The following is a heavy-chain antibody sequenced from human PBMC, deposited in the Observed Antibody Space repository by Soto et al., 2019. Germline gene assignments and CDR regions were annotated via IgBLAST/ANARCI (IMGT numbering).Heavy chain of an antibody. CDR3: ARVGGYCSSTSCQGGYYYYGMDV. D-gene: IGHD2-2*01. J-gene: IGHJ6*02. CDR2: IKQDGSEK. V-gene: IGHV3-7*01. CDR1: GFTFSSYW. Sequence: GGSLRLSCAASGFTFSSYWMSWVRQAPGKGLEWVANIKQDGSEKYYVDSVKGRFTISRDNAKNSLYLQMNSLRAEDTAVYYCARVGGYCSSTSCQGGYYYYGMDVWGQGTTVTVSS.